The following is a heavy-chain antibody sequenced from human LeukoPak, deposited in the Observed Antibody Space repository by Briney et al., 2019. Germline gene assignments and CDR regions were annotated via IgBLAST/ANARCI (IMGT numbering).Heavy chain of an antibody. CDR3: ASLSSGYYGGDY. V-gene: IGHV3-21*01. Sequence: GGSLRLSCAASGFTFSSYSMNWVRQAPGKGLEWVSSISSSSSYIYYADSVKGRFTISRDNAKNSLYLQMNSLRAEDTAVYYCASLSSGYYGGDYWGQGTLVTVSS. J-gene: IGHJ4*02. CDR1: GFTFSSYS. CDR2: ISSSSSYI. D-gene: IGHD3-22*01.